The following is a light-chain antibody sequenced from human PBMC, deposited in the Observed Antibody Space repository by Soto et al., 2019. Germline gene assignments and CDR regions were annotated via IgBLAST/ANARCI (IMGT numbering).Light chain of an antibody. CDR1: QSVLYSSSNKNY. Sequence: EIVMTQSPDSLAVSLGERATFNCKSSQSVLYSSSNKNYLAWYQQKPGQPPKLLIYWASTRESGVPDRFSGSGSGTDFTLTISSLQAEDVAVYYCQQYYSTPWTFGQGTKVEIK. V-gene: IGKV4-1*01. CDR3: QQYYSTPWT. J-gene: IGKJ1*01. CDR2: WAS.